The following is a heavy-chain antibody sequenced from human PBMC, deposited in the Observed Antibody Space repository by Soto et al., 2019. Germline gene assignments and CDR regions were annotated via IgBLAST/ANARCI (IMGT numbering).Heavy chain of an antibody. CDR1: GVTFSSYG. J-gene: IGHJ6*02. CDR3: ALLEVILEYGMDV. CDR2: ISYDGSNK. Sequence: PGGSLRLSCAASGVTFSSYGRHWVRQAPGKGLEWVAVISYDGSNKYYADSVKGQFTISRDNSKNTLYLQMNSLRVEDSVVYYCALLEVILEYGMDVWGQGPTVTVSS. D-gene: IGHD3-22*01. V-gene: IGHV3-30*03.